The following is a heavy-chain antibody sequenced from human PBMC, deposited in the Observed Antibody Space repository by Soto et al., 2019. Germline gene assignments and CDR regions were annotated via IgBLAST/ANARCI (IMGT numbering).Heavy chain of an antibody. CDR2: IYYSGST. V-gene: IGHV4-39*01. Sequence: TYTVSGGTIISSSYYWVCKRQPPGKGLEWIGSIYYSGSTYYNPSLKSRVTISVDTSKNQFSLKLSSVTAADTAVYYCARQGSSWIIGGKADYYYYCYRDVWGKGITVTAP. J-gene: IGHJ6*03. D-gene: IGHD6-13*01. CDR3: ARQGSSWIIGGKADYYYYCYRDV. CDR1: GGTIISSSYY.